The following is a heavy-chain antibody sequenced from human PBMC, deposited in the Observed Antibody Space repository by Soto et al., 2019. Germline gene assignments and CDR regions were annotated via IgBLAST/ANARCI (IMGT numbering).Heavy chain of an antibody. V-gene: IGHV3-23*01. CDR3: APPPVNAFDI. CDR1: GFTFSSYA. Sequence: GGSLRLSCAASGFTFSSYAMSWVRQAPGKGLEWVSAISGSGSSTYYADSVKGRFTISRDNSKNTLYMQMNSLRAKDTAVYYCAPPPVNAFDIWGQGTMVTVSS. CDR2: ISGSGSST. J-gene: IGHJ3*02.